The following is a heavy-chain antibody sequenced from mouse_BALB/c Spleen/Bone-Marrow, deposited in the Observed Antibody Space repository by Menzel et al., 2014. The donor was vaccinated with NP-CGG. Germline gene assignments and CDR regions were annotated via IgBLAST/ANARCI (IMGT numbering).Heavy chain of an antibody. J-gene: IGHJ4*01. D-gene: IGHD1-1*01. CDR2: IWAGGST. V-gene: IGHV2-9*02. Sequence: VMLVESGPGLVAPSQSLSITCTVSGFSLTSYGVHWVRQPPGKVLEWLGVIWAGGSTNYNSALMSRLSISKDNSKSQDFLKMNSLQTDDTAMYYCARGSYYEGAMDYWGQRTSVTVSS. CDR3: ARGSYYEGAMDY. CDR1: GFSLTSYG.